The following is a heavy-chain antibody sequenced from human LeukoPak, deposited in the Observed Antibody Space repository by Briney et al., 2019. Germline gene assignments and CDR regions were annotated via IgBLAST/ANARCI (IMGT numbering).Heavy chain of an antibody. J-gene: IGHJ6*03. CDR3: ARGNWNYFPSYYYYMDV. V-gene: IGHV1-69*13. CDR2: IIPIFGTA. CDR1: GGTFSSYA. Sequence: SVKVSCKASGGTFSSYAISWVRQAPGQGLEWMGGIIPIFGTANYAQKFQGRVTITADESTSTAYMELSSLRSEDTAVYYCARGNWNYFPSYYYYMDVWGKGTTVTVSS. D-gene: IGHD1-7*01.